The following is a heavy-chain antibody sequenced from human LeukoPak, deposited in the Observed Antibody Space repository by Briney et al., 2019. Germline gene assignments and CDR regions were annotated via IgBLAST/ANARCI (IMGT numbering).Heavy chain of an antibody. D-gene: IGHD3-22*01. Sequence: GGSLRLSCAASGFTFSSYSMNWVRQAPGKGLEWVSSISSSSSYIYYADSVKGRFTVSRDNAKNSLYLQMNSLRAEDTAVYYCARRSYYYDSSGYYFWGQGTPVTVSS. CDR1: GFTFSSYS. CDR3: ARRSYYYDSSGYYF. J-gene: IGHJ4*02. CDR2: ISSSSSYI. V-gene: IGHV3-21*01.